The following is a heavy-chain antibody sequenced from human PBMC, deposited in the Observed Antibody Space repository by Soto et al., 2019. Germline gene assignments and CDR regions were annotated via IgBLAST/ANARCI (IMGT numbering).Heavy chain of an antibody. V-gene: IGHV3-9*01. D-gene: IGHD4-17*01. CDR3: AKGASTTVFAFNDY. J-gene: IGHJ4*02. CDR1: GFTFDDYA. Sequence: EVQLVESGGGLVQPGRSLRLSCAASGFTFDDYAMHWVRQGPGKGLEWVSSISWNSGNLGYADSVKGRFTISRDNAKNSLYLQMNSRRGEDTGLYYCAKGASTTVFAFNDYWGQGTLVTVSS. CDR2: ISWNSGNL.